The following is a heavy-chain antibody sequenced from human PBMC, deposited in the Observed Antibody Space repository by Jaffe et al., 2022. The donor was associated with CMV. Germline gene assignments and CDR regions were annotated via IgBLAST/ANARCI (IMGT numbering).Heavy chain of an antibody. CDR3: ARRSGSYSGRGVDY. CDR1: GGSFSGYY. J-gene: IGHJ4*02. V-gene: IGHV4-34*01. Sequence: QVQLQQWGAGLLKPSETLSLTCAVYGGSFSGYYWSWIRQPPGKGLEWIGEINHSGSTNYNPSLKSRVTISVDTSKNQFSLKLSSVTAADTAVYYCARRSGSYSGRGVDYWGQGTLVTVSS. D-gene: IGHD1-26*01. CDR2: INHSGST.